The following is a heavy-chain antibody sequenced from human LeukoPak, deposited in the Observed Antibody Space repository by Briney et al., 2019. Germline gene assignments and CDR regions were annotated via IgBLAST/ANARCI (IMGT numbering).Heavy chain of an antibody. CDR3: ARDVAMATDDAFDI. CDR2: ISSSSSYI. D-gene: IGHD5-24*01. J-gene: IGHJ3*02. CDR1: GFTFSSYS. V-gene: IGHV3-21*01. Sequence: GGSLRLSCAASGFTFSSYSMNWVRQAPGKGLEWVSSISSSSSYIYYADSVKGRFTISRDNAKNSLYLQMNSLRAEDTAVYYCARDVAMATDDAFDIWGQGTMVTVSS.